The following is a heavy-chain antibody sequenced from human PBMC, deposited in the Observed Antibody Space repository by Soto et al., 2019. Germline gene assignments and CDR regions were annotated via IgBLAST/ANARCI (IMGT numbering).Heavy chain of an antibody. J-gene: IGHJ4*02. Sequence: PGGSLRLSCAASGFTFSSYWMSWVRQAPGKGLEWVANIKQDGSEKYYVDSVKGRFTISRDNAKNSLYLQMNSLRAEDTAVYYCARFTRDYDILTGYRFDYWGQGTLVTVSS. D-gene: IGHD3-9*01. CDR1: GFTFSSYW. CDR3: ARFTRDYDILTGYRFDY. V-gene: IGHV3-7*01. CDR2: IKQDGSEK.